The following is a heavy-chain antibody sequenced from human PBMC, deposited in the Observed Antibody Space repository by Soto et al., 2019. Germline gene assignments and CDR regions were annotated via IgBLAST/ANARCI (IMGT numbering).Heavy chain of an antibody. D-gene: IGHD3-22*01. J-gene: IGHJ4*02. V-gene: IGHV4-59*01. CDR3: ARSARSRLSSGYFSNFDY. CDR2: IYYSGST. CDR1: GGSISSYY. Sequence: PSETLSLTCTVSGGSISSYYWSWIRQPPGKGLEWIGYIYYSGSTNYNPSLKSRVTISVDTSKNQFSLKLSSVTAADTAVYYCARSARSRLSSGYFSNFDYWGQGTLVTVSS.